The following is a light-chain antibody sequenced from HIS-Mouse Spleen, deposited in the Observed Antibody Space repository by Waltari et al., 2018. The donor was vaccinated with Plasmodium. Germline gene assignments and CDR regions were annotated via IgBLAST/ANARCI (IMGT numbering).Light chain of an antibody. CDR1: QLGDQH. CDR3: QAWDSSTVV. CDR2: QDS. Sequence: SYELTQPPSVSVSPGQTASITCPGDQLGDQHACWYQQKPGQSPVLVIYQDSKRPSGIPERFSGSNSGNTATLTISGTQAMDEADYYCQAWDSSTVVFGGGTKLTVL. V-gene: IGLV3-1*01. J-gene: IGLJ2*01.